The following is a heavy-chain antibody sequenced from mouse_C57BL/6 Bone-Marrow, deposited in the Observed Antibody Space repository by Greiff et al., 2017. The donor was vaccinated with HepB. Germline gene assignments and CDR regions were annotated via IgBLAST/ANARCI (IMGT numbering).Heavy chain of an antibody. V-gene: IGHV7-1*01. CDR2: SRNKANDYTT. J-gene: IGHJ3*01. CDR3: ARDAGMGAWFAY. Sequence: EVMLVDSGGGLVQSGRSLRLSCATSGFTFSDFYMEWVRQAPGKGLEWIAASRNKANDYTTEYSASVKGRFIVSRDTSQSILYLQMNALRAEDTAIYYCARDAGMGAWFAYWGQGTLVTVSA. CDR1: GFTFSDFY.